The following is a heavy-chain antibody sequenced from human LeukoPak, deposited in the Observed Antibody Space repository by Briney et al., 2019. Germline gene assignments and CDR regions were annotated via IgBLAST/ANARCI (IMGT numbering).Heavy chain of an antibody. V-gene: IGHV4-59*08. CDR2: IFYSGST. CDR3: ARLYCSGGDCKFNWFDP. CDR1: GGSLSRYH. J-gene: IGHJ5*02. Sequence: PETLSLTCTVSGGSLSRYHWSWIRQPPGKGLEWIGNIFYSGSTNYNLSLKSRVSISVDTSENQFSLKLSSVTAADTAFYYCARLYCSGGDCKFNWFDPWGQGTLVTVSS. D-gene: IGHD2-15*01.